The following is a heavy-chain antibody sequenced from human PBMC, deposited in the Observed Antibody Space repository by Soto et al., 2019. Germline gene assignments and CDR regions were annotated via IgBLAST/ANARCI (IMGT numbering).Heavy chain of an antibody. V-gene: IGHV4-30-2*01. J-gene: IGHJ4*02. Sequence: QLQLQESGSGLVKPSQTLSLTCAVSGVSISSGDYSWSWIRQPPGKGLEWIGYIYHTGNTIYNPSLKSRVFISLDKSNNQVSLNFTFATAADTAVYYCASVYTSGSYRFDYWGQGILVTVSS. CDR2: IYHTGNT. D-gene: IGHD3-10*01. CDR1: GVSISSGDYS. CDR3: ASVYTSGSYRFDY.